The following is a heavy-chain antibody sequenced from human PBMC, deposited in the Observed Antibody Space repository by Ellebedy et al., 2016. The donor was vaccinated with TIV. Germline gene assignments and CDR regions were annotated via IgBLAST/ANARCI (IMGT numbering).Heavy chain of an antibody. V-gene: IGHV3-20*04. CDR3: VRDYSSGWNAFDI. CDR2: INWNGDTT. Sequence: GESLKISCAGSGFTFDEFGMSWVRQTPGKGLEWVSGINWNGDTTSYGDSVKGRFTISRDNAKNSLYLQMNSLRAEDTAVYYCVRDYSSGWNAFDIWGQGTMVTVSS. CDR1: GFTFDEFG. J-gene: IGHJ3*02. D-gene: IGHD6-19*01.